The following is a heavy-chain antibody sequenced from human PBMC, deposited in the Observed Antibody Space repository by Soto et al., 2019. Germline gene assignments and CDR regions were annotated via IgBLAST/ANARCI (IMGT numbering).Heavy chain of an antibody. D-gene: IGHD1-1*01. CDR3: ARQGGSTPLYGMDV. J-gene: IGHJ6*02. Sequence: GESLKISCKGSGYSFTSYWISWVRQMPGKGLEWMGRIDPSDSYTNYSPSFQGHVTISADKSISTAYLQWSSLKASDTAMYYCARQGGSTPLYGMDVWGQGTTVTVAS. CDR2: IDPSDSYT. V-gene: IGHV5-10-1*01. CDR1: GYSFTSYW.